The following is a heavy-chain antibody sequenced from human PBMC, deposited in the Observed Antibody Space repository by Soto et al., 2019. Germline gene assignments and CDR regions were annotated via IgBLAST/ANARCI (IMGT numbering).Heavy chain of an antibody. V-gene: IGHV3-21*01. Sequence: ESGGGLVKPGGSLRLSCAASGFTFSSYSMNWVRQAPGKGLEWVSSISSSSSYIYYADSVKGRFTISRDNAKNSLYLQMNSRRAEETAVYYCTRDPPVITVFVVVKGHYYYYGMDVWGQGTTVRVSS. CDR2: ISSSSSYI. D-gene: IGHD3-3*01. CDR3: TRDPPVITVFVVVKGHYYYYGMDV. J-gene: IGHJ6*02. CDR1: GFTFSSYS.